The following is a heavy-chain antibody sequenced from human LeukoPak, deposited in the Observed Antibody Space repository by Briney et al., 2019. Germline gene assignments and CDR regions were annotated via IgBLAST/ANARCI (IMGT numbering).Heavy chain of an antibody. CDR1: SASFSSSTYY. J-gene: IGHJ4*02. D-gene: IGHD6-13*01. V-gene: IGHV4-39*01. CDR3: ARHAGGISATGTRPFDY. Sequence: SETLSLTCTVSSASFSSSTYYWGWIRQPPGKGLEWTGSIYYSGSTYYNPSLKSRVTMSVDTSKNQFSLKLSSVTAADTAVYYCARHAGGISATGTRPFDYWGQGTLVTVSS. CDR2: IYYSGST.